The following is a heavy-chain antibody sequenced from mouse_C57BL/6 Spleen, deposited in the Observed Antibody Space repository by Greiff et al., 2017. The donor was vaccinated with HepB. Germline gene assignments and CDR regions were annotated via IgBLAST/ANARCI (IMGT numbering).Heavy chain of an antibody. V-gene: IGHV14-4*01. D-gene: IGHD1-1*01. J-gene: IGHJ2*01. Sequence: EVQLQQSGAELVRPGASVTLSCTASGFNIKDDYMHWVKQRPEQGLEWIGWIDPENGDTEYASKFQGKATITADTSSNTAYLQLSSLTSEDTAVYYCTKHLHYYGSSHYFDYWGQGTTLTVSS. CDR1: GFNIKDDY. CDR2: IDPENGDT. CDR3: TKHLHYYGSSHYFDY.